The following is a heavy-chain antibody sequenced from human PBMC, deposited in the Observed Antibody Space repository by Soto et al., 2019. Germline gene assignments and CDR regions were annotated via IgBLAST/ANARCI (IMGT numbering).Heavy chain of an antibody. CDR1: GGSFSGYY. CDR2: INHSGST. CDR3: ARPLRGYNYGEFDY. D-gene: IGHD5-18*01. V-gene: IGHV4-34*01. J-gene: IGHJ4*02. Sequence: SETLSLTCAVYGGSFSGYYWSWIRQPPGKGLEWIGEINHSGSTNYNPSLKSRVTISVDTSKNQFSLKLSSVTAADTAVYYCARPLRGYNYGEFDYWGQGTLVTVS.